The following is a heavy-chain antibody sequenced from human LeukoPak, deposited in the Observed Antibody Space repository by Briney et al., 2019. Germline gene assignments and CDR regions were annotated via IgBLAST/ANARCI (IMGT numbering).Heavy chain of an antibody. D-gene: IGHD2-15*01. CDR1: GFTISSNY. V-gene: IGHV3-53*01. CDR3: ARDPYTATSLGY. CDR2: IYSGGST. J-gene: IGHJ4*02. Sequence: GGSLRLSCAASGFTISSNYMSWVRQAPGKGLEWVSVIYSGGSTYYADSVEGRFTISRDNSKNTLYLQMNSLRAEDTAVYYCARDPYTATSLGYWGQGTLVTVSS.